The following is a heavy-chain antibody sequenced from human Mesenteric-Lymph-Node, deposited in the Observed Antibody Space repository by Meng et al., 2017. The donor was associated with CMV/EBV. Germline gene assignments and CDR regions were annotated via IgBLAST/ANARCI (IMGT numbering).Heavy chain of an antibody. CDR1: SVSSPSYY. D-gene: IGHD3-9*01. Sequence: SVSSPSYYWGFVRQPPGKRPEWIGNIYYSGSTNYNPSLKSRVTVSLDTSKNQFSLKLTSLTAADTAMYYCASSELRYFDWLLLNFDYWGQGALVTVSS. V-gene: IGHV4-61*01. CDR2: IYYSGST. CDR3: ASSELRYFDWLLLNFDY. J-gene: IGHJ4*02.